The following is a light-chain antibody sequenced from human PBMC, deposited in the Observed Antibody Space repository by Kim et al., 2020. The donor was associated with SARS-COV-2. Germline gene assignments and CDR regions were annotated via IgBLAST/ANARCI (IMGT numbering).Light chain of an antibody. CDR3: VQGAHWPPWT. CDR2: RVS. CDR1: QSLVHSDGNTY. J-gene: IGKJ1*01. Sequence: DVVMTQSPLSLPVTLGQSASISCRSSQSLVHSDGNTYLSWLQQRPGQSPRRLIYRVSKRDSGVPERFSGCGSGTDFTLEISRVEAEDVGVYYCVQGAHWPPWTFGQGTKVDIK. V-gene: IGKV2-30*02.